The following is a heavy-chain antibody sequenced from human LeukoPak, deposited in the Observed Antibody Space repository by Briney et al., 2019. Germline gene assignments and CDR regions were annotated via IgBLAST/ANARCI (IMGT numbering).Heavy chain of an antibody. CDR3: AKDRRPAAFDI. J-gene: IGHJ3*02. CDR2: INSDGSSS. V-gene: IGHV3-74*01. Sequence: PGGSLRLSCAASGFTFSSYWMHWVRQAPGKGLVWVSRINSDGSSSRYADSVKGRFTISRDNAKNTLYLQMNSLRAEDTAVYYCAKDRRPAAFDIWGQGTMVTVSS. CDR1: GFTFSSYW.